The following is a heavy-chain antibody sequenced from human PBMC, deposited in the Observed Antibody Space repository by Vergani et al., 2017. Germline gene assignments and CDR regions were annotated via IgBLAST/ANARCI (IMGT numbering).Heavy chain of an antibody. V-gene: IGHV1-69*13. Sequence: QVHLVQSGAEVKKPGSSVKVSCRSSGDSFNNFPITWVRQAPGQGLEWMGRIIPVFGTANYAQKFQGRVTITADESTSTAYMELSSLRSEDTAVYYCARSYSSADYNWFDPWGQGTLVTVSS. CDR1: GDSFNNFP. J-gene: IGHJ5*02. D-gene: IGHD6-19*01. CDR2: IIPVFGTA. CDR3: ARSYSSADYNWFDP.